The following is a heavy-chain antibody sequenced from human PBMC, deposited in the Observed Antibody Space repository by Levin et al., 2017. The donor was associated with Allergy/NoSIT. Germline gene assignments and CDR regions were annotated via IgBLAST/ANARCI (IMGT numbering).Heavy chain of an antibody. CDR1: GFTFSSYS. CDR2: ISSSSSYI. CDR3: AREGQWLTPDV. D-gene: IGHD6-19*01. V-gene: IGHV3-21*01. J-gene: IGHJ6*02. Sequence: GGSLRLSCAASGFTFSSYSMNWVRQAPGKGLEWVSSISSSSSYIYYADSVKGRFTISRDNAKNSLYLQMNSLRAEDTAVYYCAREGQWLTPDVWGQGTTVTVSS.